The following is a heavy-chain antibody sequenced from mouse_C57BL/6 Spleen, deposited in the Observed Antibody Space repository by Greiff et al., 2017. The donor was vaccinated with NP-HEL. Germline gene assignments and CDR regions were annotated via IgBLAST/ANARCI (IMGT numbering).Heavy chain of an antibody. CDR3: TTGYEAY. J-gene: IGHJ3*01. Sequence: EVQLVESGAELVRPGASVKLSCTASGFNIKDDYMHWVKQRPEQGLEWIGWIDPENGDTEYASKFQGKATITADTSSNTAYLQLSSLTSEDTAVYYCTTGYEAYWGQGTLVTVSA. CDR1: GFNIKDDY. CDR2: IDPENGDT. D-gene: IGHD2-10*02. V-gene: IGHV14-4*01.